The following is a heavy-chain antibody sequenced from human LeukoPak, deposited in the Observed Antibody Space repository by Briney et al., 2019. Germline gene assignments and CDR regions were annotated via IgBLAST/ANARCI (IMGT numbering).Heavy chain of an antibody. V-gene: IGHV3-30*04. Sequence: GGSLRLSCAASGFTFSNYAMHWVRQAPGKGLEWVALISYDVSNKYYADSVKGRFTISRDNSKNTLFLQMNSLRAEDTAMYFCARSYSTNWLGGNDYWGQGTLVTVSS. CDR2: ISYDVSNK. J-gene: IGHJ4*02. CDR1: GFTFSNYA. CDR3: ARSYSTNWLGGNDY. D-gene: IGHD6-13*01.